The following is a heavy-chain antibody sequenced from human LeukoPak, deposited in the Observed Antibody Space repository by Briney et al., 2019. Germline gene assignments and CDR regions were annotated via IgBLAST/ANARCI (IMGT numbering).Heavy chain of an antibody. CDR3: AKDSGYTSSWYFGDY. J-gene: IGHJ4*02. V-gene: IGHV3-30*02. Sequence: GGSLRLSCVASGFTFSSYGMHWVRQAPGRGLEWVAIIRYDGSNKYYVDSVKGRFTISKDNSKNTLYLQMNSLRAEDTAFYYCAKDSGYTSSWYFGDYWGQGTLVTVSS. CDR1: GFTFSSYG. D-gene: IGHD6-13*01. CDR2: IRYDGSNK.